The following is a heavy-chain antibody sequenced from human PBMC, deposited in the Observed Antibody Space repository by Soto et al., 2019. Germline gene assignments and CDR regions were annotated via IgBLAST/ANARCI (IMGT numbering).Heavy chain of an antibody. D-gene: IGHD3-9*01. J-gene: IGHJ4*02. CDR2: IWYDGSNK. CDR3: ARANLRYFDHLDY. V-gene: IGHV3-33*01. Sequence: QVQLVESGGGVVQPGRSLRLSCAASGFTFSSYGIHWVRQAPGKGLEWVALIWYDGSNKYYADSVKGRFTISRDNSKNTLYLQMNSLRAEDTAVYYCARANLRYFDHLDYWGQGTLVTVSS. CDR1: GFTFSSYG.